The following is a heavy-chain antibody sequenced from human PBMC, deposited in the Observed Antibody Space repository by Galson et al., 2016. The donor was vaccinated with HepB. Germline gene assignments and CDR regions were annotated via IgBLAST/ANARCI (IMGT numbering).Heavy chain of an antibody. CDR3: TRDHYDVSDEYFHH. CDR1: GFTFSRYG. Sequence: SLRLSCATSGFTFSRYGIHWVRQAPGKGLEWVAVIGYDETNIHYKDSVRGRFTISRDNSKNMAYLQMNSLRVEDTALYYCTRDHYDVSDEYFHHWGQGTLSPSPQ. CDR2: IGYDETNI. V-gene: IGHV3-33*01. J-gene: IGHJ1*01. D-gene: IGHD3-16*01.